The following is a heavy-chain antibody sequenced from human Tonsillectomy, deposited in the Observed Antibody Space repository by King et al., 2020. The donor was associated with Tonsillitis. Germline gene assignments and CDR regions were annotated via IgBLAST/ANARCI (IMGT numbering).Heavy chain of an antibody. V-gene: IGHV4-59*08. Sequence: VQLQESGPGLVKPSETLSLTCTVSGGSISFYYWSWIRQPPGKGLEWIGYIYYSGSTNYNPPLKSRVTISVDTSKNQFSLKLSSVTAADTAVYYCARQGEWELLSYFDYWGQGTLVTVSS. CDR3: ARQGEWELLSYFDY. D-gene: IGHD1-26*01. J-gene: IGHJ4*02. CDR1: GGSISFYY. CDR2: IYYSGST.